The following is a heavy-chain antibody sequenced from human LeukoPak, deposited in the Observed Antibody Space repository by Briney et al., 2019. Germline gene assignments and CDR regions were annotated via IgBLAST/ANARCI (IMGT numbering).Heavy chain of an antibody. D-gene: IGHD7-27*01. CDR3: ATSNWGSPFDY. V-gene: IGHV3-20*04. J-gene: IGHJ4*02. CDR2: INWNGAST. CDR1: GFTFDDYD. Sequence: GGSLRLSCAASGFTFDDYDMSWVRQVPGKGLEWVSAINWNGASTGYADSVKGRFTISRDNAKNSLYLQMNSLSAEDTALYYCATSNWGSPFDYWGQGTLVTVSS.